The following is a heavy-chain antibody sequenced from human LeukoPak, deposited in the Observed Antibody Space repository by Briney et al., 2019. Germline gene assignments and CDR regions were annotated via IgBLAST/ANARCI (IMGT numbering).Heavy chain of an antibody. CDR2: IKQDGSEK. CDR1: GFTFSSYW. Sequence: GGSLRLSCAASGFTFSSYWMTWIRQAPGKGLEWVANIKQDGSEKYYVDSVKGRFTISRDNAKNSLSLQMNSLRDEDTAVYYCARSVGGHFDYWGQGMLVTVSS. CDR3: ARSVGGHFDY. V-gene: IGHV3-7*01. D-gene: IGHD3-16*01. J-gene: IGHJ4*02.